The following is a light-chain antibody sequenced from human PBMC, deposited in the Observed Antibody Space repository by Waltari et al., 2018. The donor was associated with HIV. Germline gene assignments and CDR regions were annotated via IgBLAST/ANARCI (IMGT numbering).Light chain of an antibody. Sequence: QPVLTQPSSHSESSGASVRLTCMLSRGFSVWYFWLTWYQKKPRNPPRFLLYYHSDSNKGQGSGVPSRFSGSNDASANAVILRISGLQPEDEADYYCGTWHSDSKTHVVFGGGTKLTVL. CDR3: GTWHSDSKTHVV. CDR1: RGFSVWYFW. CDR2: YHSDSNK. V-gene: IGLV5-52*01. J-gene: IGLJ2*01.